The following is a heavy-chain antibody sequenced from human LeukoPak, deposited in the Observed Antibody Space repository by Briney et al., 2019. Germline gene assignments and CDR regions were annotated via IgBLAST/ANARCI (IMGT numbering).Heavy chain of an antibody. J-gene: IGHJ4*02. V-gene: IGHV3-66*01. D-gene: IGHD3-22*01. CDR2: LYSGGIT. CDR1: GFTVSTSY. Sequence: GGSLRLSCAASGFTVSTSYMSWVRPAPGKGLERVAVLYSGGITYYADSVKGRFTISRDDSNNTLSLQMNSLRAEDTAVYYCARRKYYYDSSNSWGQGTLVTVSS. CDR3: ARRKYYYDSSNS.